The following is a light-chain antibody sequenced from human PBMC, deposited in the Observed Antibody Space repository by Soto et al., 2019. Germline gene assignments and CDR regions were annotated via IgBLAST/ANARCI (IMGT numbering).Light chain of an antibody. CDR3: QQRSNWPS. J-gene: IGKJ4*01. Sequence: EVVLTQSPLTLSLSPGDRATLFCRASQSIGYSLAWYQQRPGQTPRLLIFDASNRATGIPARFSGSGSGTDFTLTISSLESEYFAIYYGQQRSNWPSFGGGSKVEIK. V-gene: IGKV3-11*01. CDR1: QSIGYS. CDR2: DAS.